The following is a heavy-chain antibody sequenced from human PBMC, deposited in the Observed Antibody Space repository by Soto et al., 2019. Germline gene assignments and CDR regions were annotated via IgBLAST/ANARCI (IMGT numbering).Heavy chain of an antibody. Sequence: GSLRLSCAASGFTFSSYSMNWVRQAPGKGLEWVSSISSSSSYIYYADSVKGRFTISRDNAKNTLYLQMNSLRTEDTAVYYCARRGPGTYFDYWGQGTLVTVSS. J-gene: IGHJ4*02. V-gene: IGHV3-21*04. D-gene: IGHD6-13*01. CDR1: GFTFSSYS. CDR2: ISSSSSYI. CDR3: ARRGPGTYFDY.